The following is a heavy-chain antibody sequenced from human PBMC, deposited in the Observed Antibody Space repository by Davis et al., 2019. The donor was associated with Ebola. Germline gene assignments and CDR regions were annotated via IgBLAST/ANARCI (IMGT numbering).Heavy chain of an antibody. Sequence: PGGSLRLSCLASGFSFSDSWMSWVRQAPGLGLEWVANIKPDGSDKYYVDSVKGRFTISRDNAKNSLYLQMNSLRAEDTAVYYCARNGYSGYVIDYWGQGTLVTVSS. CDR2: IKPDGSDK. CDR3: ARNGYSGYVIDY. D-gene: IGHD5-12*01. V-gene: IGHV3-7*01. CDR1: GFSFSDSW. J-gene: IGHJ4*02.